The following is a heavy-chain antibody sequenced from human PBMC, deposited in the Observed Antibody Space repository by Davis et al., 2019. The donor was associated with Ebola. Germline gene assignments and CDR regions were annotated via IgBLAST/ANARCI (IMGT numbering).Heavy chain of an antibody. CDR3: ARGRTGFYFDSSDSPAFFDP. J-gene: IGHJ5*02. CDR1: GGTFVSFA. Sequence: SVKVSCKASGGTFVSFAVSWMRQAPGRGLEWMGGIIPMFRSPKYAQKFLDRVTITADESTKTVYMEMRSLRPEDTAVYFCARGRTGFYFDSSDSPAFFDPWGQGTLVDVSS. D-gene: IGHD6-19*01. V-gene: IGHV1-69*13. CDR2: IIPMFRSP.